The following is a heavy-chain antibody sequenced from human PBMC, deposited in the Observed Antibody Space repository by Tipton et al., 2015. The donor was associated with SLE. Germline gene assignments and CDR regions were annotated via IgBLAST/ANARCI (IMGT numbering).Heavy chain of an antibody. D-gene: IGHD2-15*01. J-gene: IGHJ4*02. Sequence: TLSLTCAVYGGSFSGYYWSWIRQSPGKGLEWIGYISYSETTNYNPSLKSRVTISVDTSKNQFSLKLRSVTAADTAVYYCAGAWQGYCSGGTCYVLDYWGQGTLVTVSS. CDR2: ISYSETT. V-gene: IGHV4-59*01. CDR3: AGAWQGYCSGGTCYVLDY. CDR1: GGSFSGYY.